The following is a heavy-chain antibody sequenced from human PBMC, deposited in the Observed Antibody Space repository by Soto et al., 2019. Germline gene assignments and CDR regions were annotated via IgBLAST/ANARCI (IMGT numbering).Heavy chain of an antibody. CDR2: ISWNSGSI. CDR1: GFTFDDYA. CDR3: AKGPIAVAGMADYYFDY. Sequence: EVQLVESGGGLVRPGRSLRLSCAASGFTFDDYAMHWVRQAPGKGLEWVSGISWNSGSIGYADSVKGRFTISRDNAKNSLYLQMNSLRAEDTALYYCAKGPIAVAGMADYYFDYWGQGTLVTVSS. V-gene: IGHV3-9*01. J-gene: IGHJ4*02. D-gene: IGHD6-19*01.